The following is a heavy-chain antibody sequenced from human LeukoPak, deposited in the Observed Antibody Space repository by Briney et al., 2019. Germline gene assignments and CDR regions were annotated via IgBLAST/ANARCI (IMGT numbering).Heavy chain of an antibody. CDR1: GFTFSNYA. Sequence: QTGGSLRLSCAASGFTFSNYAMSWVRQAPGKGLEWVSIIYGGGYSYYADSVKGRFTVSRDNSRDTLYLQMNNVRAEDTALYFCATRAGGAYDYHGYFDQWGQGALVTVSS. CDR3: ATRAGGAYDYHGYFDQ. V-gene: IGHV3-53*01. J-gene: IGHJ4*02. CDR2: IYGGGYS. D-gene: IGHD5-12*01.